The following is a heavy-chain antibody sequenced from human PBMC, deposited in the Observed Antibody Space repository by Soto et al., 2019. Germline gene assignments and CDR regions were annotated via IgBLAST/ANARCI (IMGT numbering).Heavy chain of an antibody. CDR1: GFSISDHY. V-gene: IGHV3-11*05. D-gene: IGHD3-10*02. CDR3: ARSGDNYNVLDY. J-gene: IGHJ4*02. Sequence: QVQLVESGGGLVKPGGSLRLTCAASGFSISDHYMSWIRQAPGKGLEWVSYSSNSGTFTKYADSVKDRFSISRDNAKNSLYLEINSLRGEDTAIYYCARSGDNYNVLDYWGQGTPVTVSS. CDR2: SSNSGTFT.